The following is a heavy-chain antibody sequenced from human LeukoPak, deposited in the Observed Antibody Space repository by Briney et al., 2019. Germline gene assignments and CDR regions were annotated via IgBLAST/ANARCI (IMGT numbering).Heavy chain of an antibody. CDR2: ISGSGGST. J-gene: IGHJ4*02. CDR1: GFTFSSYA. D-gene: IGHD6-19*01. CDR3: AKSWYSSGWWPDY. V-gene: IGHV3-23*01. Sequence: PGGSLRLSCAASGFTFSSYAMSWVRQAPGKGLEWVSAISGSGGSTYYADSVKGPFTISRDNSKNALYLQMNSLRAEDTAVYYCAKSWYSSGWWPDYWGQGTLVTVSS.